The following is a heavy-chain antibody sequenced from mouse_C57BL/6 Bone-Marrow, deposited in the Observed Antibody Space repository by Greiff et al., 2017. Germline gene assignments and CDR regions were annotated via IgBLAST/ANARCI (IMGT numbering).Heavy chain of an antibody. CDR3: TRNYYGSSPFAY. CDR1: GFTFSSYA. D-gene: IGHD1-1*01. J-gene: IGHJ3*01. Sequence: EVKLMESGEGLVKPGGSLKLSCAASGFTFSSYAMSWVRQTPEKRLEWVAYISSGGDYIYYADTVKGRFTISRDNARNTLYLQMSSLKSEDTAMYYWTRNYYGSSPFAYWGQGTLVTVSA. CDR2: ISSGGDYI. V-gene: IGHV5-9-1*02.